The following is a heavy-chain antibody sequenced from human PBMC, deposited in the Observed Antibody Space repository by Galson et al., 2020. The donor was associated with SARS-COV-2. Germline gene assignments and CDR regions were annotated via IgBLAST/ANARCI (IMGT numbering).Heavy chain of an antibody. CDR2: IIPIFGTA. CDR3: ARFYGDYEPELPHYGMDV. CDR1: GGTFSSYA. D-gene: IGHD4-17*01. Sequence: SVKVSCKASGGTFSSYAISWVRQPPGQGLEWMGGIIPIFGTANYAQKFQGRVTITADESTSTAYMELSSLRSEDTAVYYCARFYGDYEPELPHYGMDVWGQGTTVTVSS. V-gene: IGHV1-69*13. J-gene: IGHJ6*02.